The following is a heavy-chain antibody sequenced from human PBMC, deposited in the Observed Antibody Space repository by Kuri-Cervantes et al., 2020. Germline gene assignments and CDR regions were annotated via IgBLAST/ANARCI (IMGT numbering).Heavy chain of an antibody. Sequence: GESLKISCAASGFTFSSYDMHWVRQATGKGLEWVSAIGTAGDTYYPGSVKGRFTISRDNSKNTLYLQMNSLRAEDTAVYYCAKRSVRFLEWLSAEFDYWGQGTLVTVSS. J-gene: IGHJ4*02. CDR2: IGTAGDT. V-gene: IGHV3-13*01. CDR3: AKRSVRFLEWLSAEFDY. D-gene: IGHD3-3*01. CDR1: GFTFSSYD.